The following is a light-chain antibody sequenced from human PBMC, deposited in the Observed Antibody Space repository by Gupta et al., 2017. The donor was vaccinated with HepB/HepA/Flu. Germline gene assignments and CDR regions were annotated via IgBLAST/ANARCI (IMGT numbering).Light chain of an antibody. Sequence: DIQMTQSPSSLSASVGDRVTITCRASQTISTCLNWYQHKPGKAPKLQIYATSNLQSGVPSRFSGSGSGTDFTLTITNLQPEDFATYYCQQCYSACSFGQGTTLEIK. V-gene: IGKV1-39*01. CDR3: QQCYSACS. CDR2: ATS. J-gene: IGKJ2*04. CDR1: QTISTC.